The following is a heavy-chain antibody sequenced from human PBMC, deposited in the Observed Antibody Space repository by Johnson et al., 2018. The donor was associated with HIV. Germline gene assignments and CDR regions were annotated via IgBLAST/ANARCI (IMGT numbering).Heavy chain of an antibody. CDR3: ARVIRLGSYLGGVAFDI. Sequence: MQLVESGGGLVQPGGSLRLSCAASEFTFSAHDMHWVRQTAGKGLEWVSGIGISGNTNYPGSVKGRFTISRDNSKNTLYLQMNSLRAEDTAVYYCARVIRLGSYLGGVAFDIWGQGTMVTVSS. J-gene: IGHJ3*02. D-gene: IGHD1-26*01. CDR1: EFTFSAHD. V-gene: IGHV3-13*01. CDR2: IGISGNT.